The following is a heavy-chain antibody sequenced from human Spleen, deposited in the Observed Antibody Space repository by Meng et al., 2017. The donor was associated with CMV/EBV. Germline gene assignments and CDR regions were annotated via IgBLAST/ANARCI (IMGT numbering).Heavy chain of an antibody. CDR3: VREYCGGDCSFANFYFDN. V-gene: IGHV1-2*02. D-gene: IGHD2-21*01. J-gene: IGHJ4*02. CDR1: GYTFTGYY. Sequence: ASVKVSCKASGYTFTGYYMHWVRQAPGQGLEWMGWINPNSGDTNYAPKVQGRVTMTTDTSTNTAYMELRSLRSDDTAIYYCVREYCGGDCSFANFYFDNWGQGTLVTVSS. CDR2: INPNSGDT.